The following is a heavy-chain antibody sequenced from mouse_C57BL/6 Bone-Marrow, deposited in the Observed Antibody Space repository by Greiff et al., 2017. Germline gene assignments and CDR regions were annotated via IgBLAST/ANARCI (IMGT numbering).Heavy chain of an antibody. CDR3: TRSPAFYGSSLDY. J-gene: IGHJ2*01. CDR2: ISSGGDYI. CDR1: GFTFSSYA. V-gene: IGHV5-9-1*02. Sequence: DVHLVESGEGLVKPGGSLKLSCAASGFTFSSYAMSWVRQTPEKRLEWVAYISSGGDYIYYADTVKGRFTISRDNARNTLYLQMSSLKSEDTAMYYCTRSPAFYGSSLDYWGQGTTLTVSS. D-gene: IGHD1-1*01.